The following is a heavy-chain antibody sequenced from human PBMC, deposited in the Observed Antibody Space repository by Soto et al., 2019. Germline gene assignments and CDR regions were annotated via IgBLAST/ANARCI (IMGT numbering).Heavy chain of an antibody. J-gene: IGHJ5*02. CDR1: GGSISSSNW. CDR2: IYHSGST. CDR3: ARLNIVVVVAATPGAWFDP. V-gene: IGHV4-4*02. D-gene: IGHD2-15*01. Sequence: SDTLSLTCAVSGGSISSSNWWSWVRQPPGKGLEWIGEIYHSGSTNYNPSLKSRVTISVDKSKNQFSLKLSSVTAADTAVYYCARLNIVVVVAATPGAWFDPWGQGTLVTVSS.